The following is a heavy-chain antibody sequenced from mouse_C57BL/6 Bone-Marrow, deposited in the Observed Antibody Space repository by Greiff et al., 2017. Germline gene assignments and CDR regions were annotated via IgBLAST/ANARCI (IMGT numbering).Heavy chain of an antibody. V-gene: IGHV1-82*01. CDR2: IYPGDGDT. J-gene: IGHJ4*01. Sequence: QVQLQQSGPELVKPGASVKISCKASGYAFSSSWMNWVKQRPGKGLEWIGRIYPGDGDTNYNGKVKGKATLTADKSSSTAYMQLSSLTSEDSAVYFCARRGGDAMDYWGQGTSVNVSS. CDR1: GYAFSSSW. CDR3: ARRGGDAMDY.